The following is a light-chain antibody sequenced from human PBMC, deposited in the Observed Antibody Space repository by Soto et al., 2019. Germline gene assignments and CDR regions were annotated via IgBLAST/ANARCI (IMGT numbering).Light chain of an antibody. CDR2: DVS. J-gene: IGLJ1*01. V-gene: IGLV2-14*01. CDR1: RSDVGGYNY. CDR3: SSYTSSSTPLYV. Sequence: QSALTQPASVSGSPGQSITISCTGNRSDVGGYNYVSWYQQHPGKAPKLMIYDVSNRPSGVSNRFSGSKSGNTASLTISGLQAEDEADYYCSSYTSSSTPLYVFGTGTKVTVL.